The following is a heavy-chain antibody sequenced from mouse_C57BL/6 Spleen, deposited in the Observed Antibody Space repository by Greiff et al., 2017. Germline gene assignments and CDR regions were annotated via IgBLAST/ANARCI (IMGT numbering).Heavy chain of an antibody. J-gene: IGHJ4*01. CDR1: GYTFTSYT. D-gene: IGHD1-1*01. CDR2: INPSSGYT. CDR3: ARGIYYYGSSPSWYAMDY. Sequence: VQLQQSGAELARPGASVKMSCKASGYTFTSYTMHWVKQRPGQGLEWIGYINPSSGYTKYNQKFKDKATLTADKSSSTAYMQLSSLTSEDSAVYYCARGIYYYGSSPSWYAMDYWGQGTSVTVSS. V-gene: IGHV1-4*01.